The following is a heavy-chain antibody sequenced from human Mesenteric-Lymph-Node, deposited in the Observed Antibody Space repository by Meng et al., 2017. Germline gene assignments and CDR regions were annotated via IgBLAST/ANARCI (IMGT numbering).Heavy chain of an antibody. CDR1: GGSISSSNW. Sequence: QVQLQETGPGLGKPSRTLSLTCACSGGSISSSNWWSWVRQPPGKRLEWIGEIYHSGSTNYNPSLKSRVTISVDKSKNQFSLKLSSVTAADTAVYYCARDPPRSTAMITGDYWGQGTLVTVSS. CDR3: ARDPPRSTAMITGDY. D-gene: IGHD5-18*01. V-gene: IGHV4-4*02. CDR2: IYHSGST. J-gene: IGHJ4*02.